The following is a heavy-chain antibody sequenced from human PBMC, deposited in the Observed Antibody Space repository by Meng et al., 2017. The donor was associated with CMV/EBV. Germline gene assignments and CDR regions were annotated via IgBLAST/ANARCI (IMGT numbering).Heavy chain of an antibody. V-gene: IGHV4-34*01. D-gene: IGHD6-19*01. CDR1: GGSISSYY. CDR3: ASITRRYSSGWYVGSNGVQNDY. CDR2: INHSGST. J-gene: IGHJ4*02. Sequence: SETLSLTCTVSGGSISSYYWSWIRQPPGKGLEWIGEINHSGSTNYNPSLKSRVTISVDTSKNQFSLKLSSVTAADMAVYYCASITRRYSSGWYVGSNGVQNDYWGQGTLVTVSS.